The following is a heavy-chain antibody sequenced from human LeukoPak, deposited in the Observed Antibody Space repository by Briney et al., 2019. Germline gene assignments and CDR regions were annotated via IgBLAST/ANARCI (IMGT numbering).Heavy chain of an antibody. Sequence: SLRLSCAASGFTIRSYYMSWVRQAPGKGLGWVSVFYVGGETYYADSVQGRFTISRDNSKNTLYLQMDSLRTDDTAVYYCARGAGWNYFGYWGQGTLVTVSS. V-gene: IGHV3-66*02. CDR2: FYVGGET. CDR1: GFTIRSYY. CDR3: ARGAGWNYFGY. J-gene: IGHJ4*02. D-gene: IGHD6-19*01.